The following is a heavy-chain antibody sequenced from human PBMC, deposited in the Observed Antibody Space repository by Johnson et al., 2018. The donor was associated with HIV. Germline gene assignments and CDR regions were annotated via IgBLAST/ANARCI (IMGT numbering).Heavy chain of an antibody. Sequence: QEKLVESGGGVVQPGRSLRLSCAASGFTFSSYAMHWVRQAPGKVLEWVAVISYDGSNKYYADSVKGRFTISRDNSKNTLYLQMNSLRAEDTAVYYCARGLAADAFDIWGQGTMVTVSS. V-gene: IGHV3-30-3*01. CDR1: GFTFSSYA. CDR3: ARGLAADAFDI. D-gene: IGHD6-13*01. J-gene: IGHJ3*02. CDR2: ISYDGSNK.